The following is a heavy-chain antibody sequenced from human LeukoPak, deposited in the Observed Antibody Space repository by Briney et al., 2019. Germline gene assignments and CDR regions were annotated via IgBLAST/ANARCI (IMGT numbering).Heavy chain of an antibody. CDR1: GGSISSSYYY. CDR3: ARTPQDTAMANYDY. V-gene: IGHV4-39*07. Sequence: SETLSLTCTVSGGSISSSYYYWGWIRQPPGKGLEWIGSIYHSGSTYYNPSLKSRVTISVDTSKNQFSLKLSSVTAADTAVYYCARTPQDTAMANYDYWGQGTLVTVSS. D-gene: IGHD5-18*01. CDR2: IYHSGST. J-gene: IGHJ4*02.